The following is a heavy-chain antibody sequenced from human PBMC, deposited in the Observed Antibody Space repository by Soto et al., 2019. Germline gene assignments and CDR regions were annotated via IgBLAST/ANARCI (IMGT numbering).Heavy chain of an antibody. CDR1: GGPISSSNW. V-gene: IGHV4-4*02. D-gene: IGHD3-22*01. J-gene: IGHJ4*02. CDR2: IYHSGST. CDR3: ARAPSSGEAYYYDSSGYYS. Sequence: SETLSLTCAVSGGPISSSNWWSWVRQPPGKGLEWIGEIYHSGSTNYNPSLKSRVTISVDKSKNQFSLKLSSVTAADTAVYYCARAPSSGEAYYYDSSGYYSWGQGTLVTVSS.